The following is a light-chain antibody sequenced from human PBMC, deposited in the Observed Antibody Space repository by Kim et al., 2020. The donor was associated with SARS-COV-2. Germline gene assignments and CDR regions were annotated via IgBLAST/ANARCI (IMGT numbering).Light chain of an antibody. CDR2: DKN. Sequence: SSELTQDPAVSVALGQTVRITCQGDSLRSYYATWYQQKPGQAPILVIYDKNNRPSGIPDRFSGSSSGNTASLTITGAQAEDEADYYCNSRDSNDNVVFGGGTSLTVL. CDR1: SLRSYY. V-gene: IGLV3-19*01. J-gene: IGLJ2*01. CDR3: NSRDSNDNVV.